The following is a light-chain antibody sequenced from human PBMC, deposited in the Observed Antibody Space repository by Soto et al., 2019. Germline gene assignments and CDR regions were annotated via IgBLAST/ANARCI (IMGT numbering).Light chain of an antibody. V-gene: IGKV3-20*01. CDR2: GAS. J-gene: IGKJ4*01. CDR3: QQYGSSPLT. CDR1: QSVSSDY. Sequence: EIVLTQSPGTLSLSPGERATLSCRASQSVSSDYLAWYQQKPGQAPRLLIYGASSRATVIPDRLSGSGSGTDFTLTISRLEPEDFAVYYCQQYGSSPLTFGGGTKVEIK.